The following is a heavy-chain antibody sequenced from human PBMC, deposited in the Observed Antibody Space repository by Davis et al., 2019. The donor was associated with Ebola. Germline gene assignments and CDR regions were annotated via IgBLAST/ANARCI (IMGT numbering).Heavy chain of an antibody. Sequence: ASVKVSCKASGYTFTSYGITWVRQAPGQGLEWMGWINPHNGNTNYAQNVQGRVTMTTDTSTSTAYMEVGILRSDDTAVYYCARDLGTAMVGATDDYWGQGTLVTVSS. J-gene: IGHJ4*02. CDR3: ARDLGTAMVGATDDY. CDR2: INPHNGNT. V-gene: IGHV1-18*04. D-gene: IGHD5-18*01. CDR1: GYTFTSYG.